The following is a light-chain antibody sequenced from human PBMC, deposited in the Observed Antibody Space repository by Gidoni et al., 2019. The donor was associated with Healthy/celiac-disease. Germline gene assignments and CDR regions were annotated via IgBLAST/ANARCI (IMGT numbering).Light chain of an antibody. J-gene: IGKJ1*01. Sequence: EIVMTQSPATLSVSPGERATLSCRASQSVRSNLAWYQQKPGQAPRLLIYDASTRTTGSPARFSSSGSGTKFTLTISSLQSEDFAVDYCQQYNNWPPWTFGQGTKVEIK. CDR2: DAS. CDR3: QQYNNWPPWT. V-gene: IGKV3-15*01. CDR1: QSVRSN.